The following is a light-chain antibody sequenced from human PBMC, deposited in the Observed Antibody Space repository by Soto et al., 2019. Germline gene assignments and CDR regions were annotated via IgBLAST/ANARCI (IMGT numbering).Light chain of an antibody. J-gene: IGKJ1*01. V-gene: IGKV3-15*01. Sequence: IVMTQSPATLSVSPGERATLSCRASQSVSSNLAWYQQKPGQAPRLLIYGASTSATGIPARFSGSGSGTEFTLTISSLRSEDFAVYYCQQYNNWPPWTFGQGTKVDIK. CDR3: QQYNNWPPWT. CDR2: GAS. CDR1: QSVSSN.